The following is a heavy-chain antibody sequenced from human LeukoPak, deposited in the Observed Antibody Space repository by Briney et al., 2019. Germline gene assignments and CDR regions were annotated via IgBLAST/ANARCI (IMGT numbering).Heavy chain of an antibody. CDR2: INHSGSN. CDR3: ARHPRWTTYYFDY. Sequence: SETLSLTCAVYGGFFNGYYWSWMPQPPGKGREWIREINHSGSNNYNPSLKRPVTISVNTSKTQFALKLSSVTAADTAVYYCARHPRWTTYYFDYWGQGTLVSVPS. CDR1: GGFFNGYY. V-gene: IGHV4-34*01. J-gene: IGHJ4*02. D-gene: IGHD2/OR15-2a*01.